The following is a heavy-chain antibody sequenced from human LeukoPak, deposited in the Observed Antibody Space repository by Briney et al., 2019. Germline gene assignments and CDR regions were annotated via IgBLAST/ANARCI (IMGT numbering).Heavy chain of an antibody. D-gene: IGHD6-13*01. Sequence: ASVKVSCKASGYTFTGYYMHWVRQAPGQGLEWMGWINPNSGVTNYAQKFQGRVTMTRDTSISTAYMELRSLRSDDTAVYYCARVSGSLSSSWYSEAFDIWGQGRMATVSS. V-gene: IGHV1-2*02. CDR2: INPNSGVT. CDR3: ARVSGSLSSSWYSEAFDI. CDR1: GYTFTGYY. J-gene: IGHJ3*02.